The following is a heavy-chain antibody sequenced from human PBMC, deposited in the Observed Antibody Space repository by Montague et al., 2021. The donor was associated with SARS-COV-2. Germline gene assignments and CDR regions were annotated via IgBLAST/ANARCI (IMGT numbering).Heavy chain of an antibody. V-gene: IGHV4-34*01. CDR1: GGSFSGYY. Sequence: SETLSLTCAVYGGSFSGYYWNWIRQPPGQGQEWIGEINHSGSTNXNPSLKCRVTMSVDTSTNQFFLRLSSVTAADTAVYYCWRGARQCYGSRLVTFDYWGQGTLVTVSS. D-gene: IGHD3-10*01. J-gene: IGHJ4*02. CDR3: WRGARQCYGSRLVTFDY. CDR2: INHSGST.